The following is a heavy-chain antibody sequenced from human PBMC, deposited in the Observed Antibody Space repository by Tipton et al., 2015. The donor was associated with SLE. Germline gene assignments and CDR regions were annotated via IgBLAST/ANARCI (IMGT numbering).Heavy chain of an antibody. CDR2: IHYTGTT. J-gene: IGHJ1*01. CDR3: AKSGFGRGSYFHH. Sequence: LRLSCTVSGGSFNSGVHYWSCIRQQPGQGLEWIGYIHYTGTTYYNPSLTSRVTMSLDTSKNHFFLKLSSVTAADTAVYYCAKSGFGRGSYFHHWGQGTLVSVSS. D-gene: IGHD5-12*01. V-gene: IGHV4-31*03. CDR1: GGSFNSGVHY.